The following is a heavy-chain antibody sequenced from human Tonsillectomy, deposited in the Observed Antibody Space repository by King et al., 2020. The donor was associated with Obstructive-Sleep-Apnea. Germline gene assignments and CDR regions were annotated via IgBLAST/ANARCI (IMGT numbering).Heavy chain of an antibody. D-gene: IGHD3-10*01. CDR2: IYYSGST. V-gene: IGHV4-61*01. CDR3: GKYYGSRNGYGMDV. J-gene: IGHJ6*02. CDR1: GGSVSSGSYY. Sequence: QLQESGPGLVKPSETLSLTCTVSGGSVSSGSYYWSWIRQPPGKGLEWIGYIYYSGSTHYNPSLKSRVPISVDPSKNHFSLKLSSVTVADSAVYYCGKYYGSRNGYGMDVWGQGTTVTVSS.